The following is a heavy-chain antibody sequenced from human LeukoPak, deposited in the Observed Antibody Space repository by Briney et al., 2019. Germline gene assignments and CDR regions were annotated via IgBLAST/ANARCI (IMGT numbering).Heavy chain of an antibody. D-gene: IGHD3-10*01. CDR3: AKDLFKRRPGTFDY. J-gene: IGHJ4*02. CDR1: GFTFSSYG. V-gene: IGHV3-30*02. CDR2: IRYDGSNK. Sequence: PGGSLRLSCAASGFTFSSYGMHWVRQAPGKGLEWVAFIRYDGSNKYYADSVKGRFTISRDNSKNTLYLQMNSLRAEDTAVYYCAKDLFKRRPGTFDYWGQGTLVTVSS.